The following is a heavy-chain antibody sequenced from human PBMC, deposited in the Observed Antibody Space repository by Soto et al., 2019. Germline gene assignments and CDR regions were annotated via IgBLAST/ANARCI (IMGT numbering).Heavy chain of an antibody. J-gene: IGHJ4*02. Sequence: PGGSLRLSCAASGFTFSNAWMSWVRQAPGKGLEWVGRIKSKTDGGTTDYAAPVKGRFTIPRDDSKNTLYLQMNSLKTEDTAVYYCTTGTYYYDSSGSLRHDYWGQGTLVTVSS. CDR2: IKSKTDGGTT. CDR3: TTGTYYYDSSGSLRHDY. V-gene: IGHV3-15*01. D-gene: IGHD3-22*01. CDR1: GFTFSNAW.